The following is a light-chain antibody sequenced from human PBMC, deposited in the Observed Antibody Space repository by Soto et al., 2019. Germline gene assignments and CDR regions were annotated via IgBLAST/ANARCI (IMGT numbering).Light chain of an antibody. CDR2: KAS. J-gene: IGKJ1*01. CDR3: QQYSSYSPWL. CDR1: QSVNAW. V-gene: IGKV1-5*03. Sequence: DIQVAQSPSTLSASVGDRVTITCRASQSVNAWLAWYQQKPGTAPKLLIYKASTLDRGVSSRFSGSGSGTEFTLTISRLQPEDSATYYCQQYSSYSPWLFGQGTKVEI.